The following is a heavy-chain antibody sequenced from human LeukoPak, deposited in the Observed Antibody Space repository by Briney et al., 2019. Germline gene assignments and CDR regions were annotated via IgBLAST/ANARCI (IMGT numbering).Heavy chain of an antibody. J-gene: IGHJ5*01. V-gene: IGHV1-69*13. CDR2: IIVIFGTP. Sequence: SVKVSCKASGGTVSRYSFSWVRQAPGQGLEWLGGIIVIFGTPNYPQKFHGRVTITADESTSTVYMELSSLRSEDTAMYYCARDVDSSMVTNWFDSWGQGTLVTVSS. D-gene: IGHD5-18*01. CDR3: ARDVDSSMVTNWFDS. CDR1: GGTVSRYS.